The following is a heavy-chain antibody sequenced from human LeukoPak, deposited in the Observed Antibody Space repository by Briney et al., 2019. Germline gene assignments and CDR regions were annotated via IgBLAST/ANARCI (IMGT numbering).Heavy chain of an antibody. V-gene: IGHV3-48*01. D-gene: IGHD6-19*01. CDR1: GFTFSSYS. CDR3: AKEKEYSSGWYYFDY. Sequence: GGSLRLSCAASGFTFSSYSMNWVRQAPGKGLEWVSYISSSSSTIYYADSVKGRFTISRDNSKNTLYLQMNSLRAEDTAVYYCAKEKEYSSGWYYFDYWGQGTLVTVSS. CDR2: ISSSSSTI. J-gene: IGHJ4*02.